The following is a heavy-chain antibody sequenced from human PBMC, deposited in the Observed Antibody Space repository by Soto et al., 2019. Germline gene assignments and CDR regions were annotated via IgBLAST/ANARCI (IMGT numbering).Heavy chain of an antibody. Sequence: QVQLQESGPGLVKPSQTLSLTCTVSGGSISSGGYYWSWIRQHPGKGLEWIGYIYYSGSTYYNPSLKRRVTISVDTSKNQFSLKLSSVTAADTAVYYCARVCSSSCSPRGGSYWGQGTLVTVSS. D-gene: IGHD6-13*01. CDR1: GGSISSGGYY. CDR2: IYYSGST. V-gene: IGHV4-31*03. J-gene: IGHJ4*02. CDR3: ARVCSSSCSPRGGSY.